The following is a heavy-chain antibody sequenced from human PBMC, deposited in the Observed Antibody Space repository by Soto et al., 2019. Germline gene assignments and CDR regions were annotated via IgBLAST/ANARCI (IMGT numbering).Heavy chain of an antibody. D-gene: IGHD3-22*01. J-gene: IGHJ4*02. CDR3: AREERYYDSSGYYYNFDY. CDR2: IYHSGST. CDR1: GGSISSGGYS. V-gene: IGHV4-30-2*01. Sequence: SETLSLTCAVSGGSISSGGYSWSWIRQPPGKGLEWIGYIYHSGSTYYNPSLKSRVTISVDRSKNQFSLKLSSVTAADTAVYHCAREERYYDSSGYYYNFDYWGQGTLVTVSS.